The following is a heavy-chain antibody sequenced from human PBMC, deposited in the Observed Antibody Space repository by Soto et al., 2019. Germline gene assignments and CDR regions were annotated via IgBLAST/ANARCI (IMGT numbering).Heavy chain of an antibody. V-gene: IGHV4-34*01. Sequence: PSDTLSLTCAVYGGSFSGYYWSWIRQPPGKGLEWIGEINHSGSTNYNPSLKSRVTISVDTSKNQFSLKLSSVTAADTAVYYCAGPPYYYDSSGYPLDYWGQGTLVT. D-gene: IGHD3-22*01. CDR2: INHSGST. CDR3: AGPPYYYDSSGYPLDY. CDR1: GGSFSGYY. J-gene: IGHJ4*02.